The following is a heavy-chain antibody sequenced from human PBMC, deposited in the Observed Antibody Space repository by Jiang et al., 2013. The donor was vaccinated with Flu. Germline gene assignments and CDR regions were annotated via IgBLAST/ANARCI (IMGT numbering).Heavy chain of an antibody. V-gene: IGHV3-23*01. CDR1: GFTFSSYA. Sequence: RLSCAASGFTFSSYAMSWVRQAPGKGLEWVSAISGSGGSTYYADSVKGRFTISRDNSKNTLYLQMNSLRAEDTAVYYCAKLKGHYYYYGMDVWGKGTTVTVSS. J-gene: IGHJ6*04. CDR2: ISGSGGST. CDR3: AKLKGHYYYYGMDV.